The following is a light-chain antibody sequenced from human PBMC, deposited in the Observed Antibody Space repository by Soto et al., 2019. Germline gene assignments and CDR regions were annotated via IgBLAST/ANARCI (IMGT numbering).Light chain of an antibody. CDR3: ASWDDSLNGPV. CDR2: SNV. J-gene: IGLJ2*01. V-gene: IGLV1-44*01. CDR1: TSSIGSSP. Sequence: QSVLTQPPSASGTPGQTVTISCSGSTSSIGSSPMSWYQQHPGTAPELLIYSNVQRPSGVPGRFSGSRSGASASLAVSGLQSEDEATYYCASWDDSLNGPVFGGGTKLPVL.